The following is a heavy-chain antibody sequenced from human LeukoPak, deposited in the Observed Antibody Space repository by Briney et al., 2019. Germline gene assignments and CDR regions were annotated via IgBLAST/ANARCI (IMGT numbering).Heavy chain of an antibody. CDR1: GGTFSSYT. Sequence: GASVKVSRKASGGTFSSYTISWVRQAPGQGLEWMGRIIPILGIANYAQKFQGRVTITADKSTSTAYMELSSLRSEDTAVYYCALRITGTINWFDPWGQGTLVTVSS. J-gene: IGHJ5*02. V-gene: IGHV1-69*02. D-gene: IGHD1-20*01. CDR3: ALRITGTINWFDP. CDR2: IIPILGIA.